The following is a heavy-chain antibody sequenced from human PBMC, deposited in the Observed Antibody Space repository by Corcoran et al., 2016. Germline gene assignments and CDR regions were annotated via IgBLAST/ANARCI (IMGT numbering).Heavy chain of an antibody. Sequence: QVQLVQSGAEVKKTGSSVMVSCKASGGTFSSYAISWVRQAPGQGLAWMGGIIPIFGTANYAQKFQGRVTITADESTSTAFMELSSLRSEDTAVYYCSREVDVVVPAAMGEFDPWGQGTQVTVSS. J-gene: IGHJ5*02. V-gene: IGHV1-69*01. CDR1: GGTFSSYA. D-gene: IGHD2-2*01. CDR2: IIPIFGTA. CDR3: SREVDVVVPAAMGEFDP.